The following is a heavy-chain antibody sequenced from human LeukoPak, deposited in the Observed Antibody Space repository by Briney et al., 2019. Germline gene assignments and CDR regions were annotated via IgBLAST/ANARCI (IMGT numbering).Heavy chain of an antibody. D-gene: IGHD6-19*01. J-gene: IGHJ4*02. Sequence: GGSLRLSCAASGFTFSSYAMSWVRQAPGKGLEWVSAISGSGGSTYYADSVKGRFTISRDNSKNTLYLQMNSLRAEDTAVYYCAKDQHSQWLGGIFDYWGQGTLVTVSS. V-gene: IGHV3-23*01. CDR1: GFTFSSYA. CDR3: AKDQHSQWLGGIFDY. CDR2: ISGSGGST.